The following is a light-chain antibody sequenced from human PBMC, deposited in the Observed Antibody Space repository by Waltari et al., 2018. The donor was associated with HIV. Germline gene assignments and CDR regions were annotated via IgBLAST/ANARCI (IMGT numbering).Light chain of an antibody. J-gene: IGLJ2*01. CDR3: QSYDNSLTVV. V-gene: IGLV1-40*01. CDR2: GTK. CDR1: TSNIGGLYD. Sequence: QSVLTQPPSVSGAPGHRVTISCTGSTSNIGGLYDVSWYHQLPVTTPKLLVYGTKNRPSGVPDRFSASKSGSSASLIITGLQTEDDADYYCQSYDNSLTVVFGGGTKVTVL.